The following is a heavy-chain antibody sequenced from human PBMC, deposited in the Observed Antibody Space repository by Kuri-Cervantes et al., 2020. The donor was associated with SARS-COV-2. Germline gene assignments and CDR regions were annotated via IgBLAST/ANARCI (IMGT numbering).Heavy chain of an antibody. CDR2: ISAYNSKT. D-gene: IGHD3-16*01. CDR3: ARRVGEMKYYFDY. CDR1: GYTFASYG. Sequence: ASVKVSCKASGYTFASYGISWVRQAPGQGPEWVGWISAYNSKTTYRQKFQGRVTMTTDTYTTTAYLELRSLRSADTAVYYCARRVGEMKYYFDYWGQGTLVTVSS. V-gene: IGHV1-18*01. J-gene: IGHJ4*02.